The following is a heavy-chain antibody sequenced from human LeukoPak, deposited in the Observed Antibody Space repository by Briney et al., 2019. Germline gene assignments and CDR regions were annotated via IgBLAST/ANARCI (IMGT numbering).Heavy chain of an antibody. CDR3: ARGASIH. CDR2: ISSSSSYI. Sequence: GESLRLSCSASGFTFSSQAMSWVRQAPGKGLEWVSSISSSSSYIYYADSVKGRFTISRDNAKNSLYLQMNSLRAEDTAVYYCARGASIHWGQGTLVTVSS. J-gene: IGHJ4*02. CDR1: GFTFSSQA. D-gene: IGHD1-26*01. V-gene: IGHV3-21*01.